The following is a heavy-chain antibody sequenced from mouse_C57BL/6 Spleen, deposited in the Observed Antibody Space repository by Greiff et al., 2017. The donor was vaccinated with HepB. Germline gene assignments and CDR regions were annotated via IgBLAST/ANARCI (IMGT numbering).Heavy chain of an antibody. J-gene: IGHJ3*01. CDR3: ARYDGYYAAWFAY. CDR2: IDPSDSYT. CDR1: GYTFTSYW. D-gene: IGHD2-3*01. Sequence: QVQLKQPGAELVRPGTSVKLSCKASGYTFTSYWMHWVKQRPGQGLEWIGVIDPSDSYTNYNQKFKGKATLTVDTSSSTAYMQLSSLTSEDSAVYYCARYDGYYAAWFAYWGQGTLVTVSA. V-gene: IGHV1-59*01.